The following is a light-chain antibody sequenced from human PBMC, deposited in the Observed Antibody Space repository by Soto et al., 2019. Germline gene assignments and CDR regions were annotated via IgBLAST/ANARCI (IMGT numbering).Light chain of an antibody. CDR1: RSVTSY. V-gene: IGKV3-11*01. Sequence: EIVLTQSPGTLSLSPGERATLSCSASRSVTSYLAWYQQRPGQAPRLLIYDASNRATGIPARFSGSGSGTDFTLTISSLQPEDFSVYYCQQRSNWPLITLGQGTRLEIK. CDR3: QQRSNWPLIT. CDR2: DAS. J-gene: IGKJ5*01.